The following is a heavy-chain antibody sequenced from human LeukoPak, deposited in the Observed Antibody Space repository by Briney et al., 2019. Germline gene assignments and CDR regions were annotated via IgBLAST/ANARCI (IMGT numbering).Heavy chain of an antibody. CDR2: INTISSTK. CDR1: GFTFSSYD. D-gene: IGHD4-17*01. V-gene: IGHV3-48*02. J-gene: IGHJ4*02. CDR3: ARGKIGYYYGDYDGY. Sequence: GGSLRLSCAASGFTFSSYDMNWVRQAPGKGLEWVSYINTISSTKYYADSVKGRFTISRDNAKNSLYLQMSSLSDEDTAVYYCARGKIGYYYGDYDGYWGQGTLVTASS.